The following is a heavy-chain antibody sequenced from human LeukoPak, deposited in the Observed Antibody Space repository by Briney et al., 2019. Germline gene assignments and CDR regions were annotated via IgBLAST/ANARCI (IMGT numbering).Heavy chain of an antibody. V-gene: IGHV3-7*01. CDR2: MRRDGNEI. CDR1: GFTFSTYW. Sequence: GGSLRLSCSASGFTFSTYWMSWDRQAPGKGLEWVANMRRDGNEIYYLDSVKGRFTISRDNAQNSMYLQMNSLRVEDTAVYYCTSWGDTTAEYFQRWGQGTLVTVSS. D-gene: IGHD2-21*02. J-gene: IGHJ1*01. CDR3: TSWGDTTAEYFQR.